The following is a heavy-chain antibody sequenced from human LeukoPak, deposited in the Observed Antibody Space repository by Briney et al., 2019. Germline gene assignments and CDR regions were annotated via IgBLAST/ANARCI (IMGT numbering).Heavy chain of an antibody. CDR2: IIPIFGTA. Sequence: ASVKVSCKASGGTFSSYAISWVRQAPGQGLEWMGGIIPIFGTANYAQKFQGRVTITADESTSTAYMELRSLRSDDTAVYYCARAVGYCSSTSCYEEGHAFDIWGQGTMVTVSS. CDR3: ARAVGYCSSTSCYEEGHAFDI. D-gene: IGHD2-2*01. V-gene: IGHV1-69*13. J-gene: IGHJ3*02. CDR1: GGTFSSYA.